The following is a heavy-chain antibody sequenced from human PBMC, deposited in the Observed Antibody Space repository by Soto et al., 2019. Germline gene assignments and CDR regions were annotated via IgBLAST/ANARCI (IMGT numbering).Heavy chain of an antibody. V-gene: IGHV1-3*04. Sequence: QVQLVQSGAEVKKPGASVKVACKASGITYTTYAIHWVRQAPGQGLEWMGWINTGNGKTRYSQRFQGRVTLTTDTSASTAYMDVSSLTSEDTAVYYCARAISGYVSWGQGTLITVSS. D-gene: IGHD5-12*01. J-gene: IGHJ5*02. CDR1: GITYTTYA. CDR2: INTGNGKT. CDR3: ARAISGYVS.